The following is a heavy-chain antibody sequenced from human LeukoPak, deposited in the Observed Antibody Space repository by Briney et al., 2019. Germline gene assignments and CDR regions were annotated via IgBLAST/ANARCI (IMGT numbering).Heavy chain of an antibody. CDR2: ISSSSSTI. CDR3: AREQQLVSPNFDY. D-gene: IGHD6-13*01. J-gene: IGHJ4*02. CDR1: GFTFSDYY. V-gene: IGHV3-11*04. Sequence: GGSLRLSCAASGFTFSDYYMSWIRQAPGKGLEWVSYISSSSSTIYYADSVKGRFTISRDNAKNSLYLQMNSLRAEDTAVYYCAREQQLVSPNFDYWGQGILVTVSS.